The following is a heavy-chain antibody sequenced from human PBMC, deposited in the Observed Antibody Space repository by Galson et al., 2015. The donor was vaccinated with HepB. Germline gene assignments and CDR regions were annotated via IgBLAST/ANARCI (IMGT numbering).Heavy chain of an antibody. CDR3: ARDPEQWLVQIPHFDY. J-gene: IGHJ4*02. Sequence: SVKVSCKASGYTFTSYGISWVRQAPGQGLEWMGWISAYNGNTNYAQKLQGRVTMTTDTSTSTAYMELRNLRSDDTAVYYCARDPEQWLVQIPHFDYWGQGTLVTVSS. CDR2: ISAYNGNT. V-gene: IGHV1-18*04. CDR1: GYTFTSYG. D-gene: IGHD6-19*01.